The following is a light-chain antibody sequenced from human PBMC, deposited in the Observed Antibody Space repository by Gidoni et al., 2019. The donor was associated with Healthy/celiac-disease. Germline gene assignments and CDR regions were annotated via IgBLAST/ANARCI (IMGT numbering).Light chain of an antibody. CDR3: QQSYSTPEFT. J-gene: IGKJ3*01. CDR2: AAS. CDR1: QSISSY. V-gene: IGKV1-39*01. Sequence: IQMTQTPSSLATSVGNRVTITCRASQSISSYLNWYQQKPGKAPKLLIYAASSLQSVVPSRFSGSGSGTDFTLTISSLQPEDFATYYCQQSYSTPEFTFGPRTKVDIK.